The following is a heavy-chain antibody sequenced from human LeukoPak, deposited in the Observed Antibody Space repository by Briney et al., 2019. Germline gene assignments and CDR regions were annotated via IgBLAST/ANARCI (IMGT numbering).Heavy chain of an antibody. CDR3: ARRGKEVRYCSSTSCYTTGYNWFDP. CDR2: INHSGST. Sequence: PSETLSLTCAVYGGSFSGYYWSWIRQPPGKGLEWIGEINHSGSTNYNPSLKSRVTISVDTSKNQFSLKLSSVTAADTAVYYCARRGKEVRYCSSTSCYTTGYNWFDPWGQGTLVTVSS. D-gene: IGHD2-2*02. J-gene: IGHJ5*02. V-gene: IGHV4-34*01. CDR1: GGSFSGYY.